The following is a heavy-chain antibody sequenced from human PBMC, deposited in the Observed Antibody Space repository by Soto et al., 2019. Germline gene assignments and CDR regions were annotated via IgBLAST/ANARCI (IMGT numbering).Heavy chain of an antibody. V-gene: IGHV1-69*06. CDR1: GRTFSTSV. J-gene: IGHJ5*01. CDR3: ATEKIVSTITTRGPFDS. CDR2: ILPLYGPA. D-gene: IGHD4-4*01. Sequence: QEHLVQSGAEVKESGSSVKVSCKASGRTFSTSVISCVRQAPGQGLEWMGGILPLYGPATYAQKFQGRVSIIADTSTNTAYMELSSLRSEDTAVYYCATEKIVSTITTRGPFDSWGQGTPVTVSS.